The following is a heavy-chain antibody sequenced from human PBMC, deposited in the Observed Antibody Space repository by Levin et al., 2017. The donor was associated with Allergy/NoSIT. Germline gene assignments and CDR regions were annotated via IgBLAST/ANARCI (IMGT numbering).Heavy chain of an antibody. CDR3: ARGEGSTGDY. J-gene: IGHJ4*02. CDR1: GFTFSSYS. CDR2: ISSSSSYI. D-gene: IGHD1-26*01. Sequence: LSLTCAASGFTFSSYSMNWVRQAPGKGLEWVSSISSSSSYIYYADSVKGRFTISRDNAKNSLYLQMNSLRAEDTAVYYCARGEGSTGDYWGQGTLVTVSS. V-gene: IGHV3-21*01.